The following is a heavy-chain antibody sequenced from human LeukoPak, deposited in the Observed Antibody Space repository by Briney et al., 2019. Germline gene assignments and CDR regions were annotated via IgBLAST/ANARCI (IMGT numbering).Heavy chain of an antibody. D-gene: IGHD6-13*01. Sequence: GGSLRLSCAASGNYWMHWVRQVPGKGLVWVSHINSDGSWTSFADSVKGRFTISRDNSKNTLYLQMNSLRAEDTAVYYCAKVLSSWYLNVAFDIWGQGTMVTVSS. CDR2: INSDGSWT. CDR1: GNYW. CDR3: AKVLSSWYLNVAFDI. V-gene: IGHV3-74*01. J-gene: IGHJ3*02.